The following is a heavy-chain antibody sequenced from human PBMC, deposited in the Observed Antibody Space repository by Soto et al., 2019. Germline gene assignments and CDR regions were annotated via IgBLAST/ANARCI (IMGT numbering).Heavy chain of an antibody. Sequence: QITLKESGPTLVKPTQTLTLTCTFSGFSLSTSGVGVGWIRQPPGKALEWLALIYWDDDKRYSPSLKSRLTITTDTSKNQVVLTTTTMDPVDTATYYCAHSLIGYYYDSSGSNWFDPWGRGTLVTVSS. D-gene: IGHD3-22*01. CDR1: GFSLSTSGVG. CDR2: IYWDDDK. CDR3: AHSLIGYYYDSSGSNWFDP. J-gene: IGHJ5*02. V-gene: IGHV2-5*02.